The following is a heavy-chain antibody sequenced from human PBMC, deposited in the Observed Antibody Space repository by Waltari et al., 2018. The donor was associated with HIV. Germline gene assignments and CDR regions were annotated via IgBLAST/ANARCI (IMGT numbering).Heavy chain of an antibody. CDR1: GFTFSSYS. D-gene: IGHD6-13*01. J-gene: IGHJ3*02. Sequence: EVQLVESGGGLVKPGGSLRLSCAASGFTFSSYSMNWVRQAPGKGLEWVSSITSSNTYRYYADSVKGRFTISRDNAKNSLYLQMHSLSAEDTAVYYCARDRSAGGVYSDAFDIWGQGTTVTVSS. CDR2: ITSSNTYR. CDR3: ARDRSAGGVYSDAFDI. V-gene: IGHV3-21*02.